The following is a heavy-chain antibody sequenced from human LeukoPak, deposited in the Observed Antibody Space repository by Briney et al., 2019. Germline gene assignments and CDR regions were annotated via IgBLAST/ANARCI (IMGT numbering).Heavy chain of an antibody. CDR2: IYPGDSDT. CDR3: ARRRRASNLMVSYYMDV. Sequence: GESLQISCKASGYSFTTYWIGWVRQMPGIGLEWMGIIYPGDSDTRYSPSFQGQVTISADKSISTAYLQWSSLKASDTAMYYCARRRRASNLMVSYYMDVWGQGTTVIVSS. D-gene: IGHD3-10*01. J-gene: IGHJ6*03. V-gene: IGHV5-51*01. CDR1: GYSFTTYW.